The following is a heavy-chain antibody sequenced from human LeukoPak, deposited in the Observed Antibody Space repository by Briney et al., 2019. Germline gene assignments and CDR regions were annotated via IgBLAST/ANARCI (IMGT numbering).Heavy chain of an antibody. J-gene: IGHJ5*02. CDR1: GFTFSSYE. Sequence: GSLRLSCAASGFTFSSYEMNWVRQAPGKELEWIGSIFYSGTTYYNPSLKSRITISVDTSKNQFSLKLSSVTAADTAVYYCARGRGDIVVVVAATGGRPKKWRWFDPWGQGTLVTVSS. CDR2: IFYSGTT. CDR3: ARGRGDIVVVVAATGGRPKKWRWFDP. V-gene: IGHV4-59*12. D-gene: IGHD2-15*01.